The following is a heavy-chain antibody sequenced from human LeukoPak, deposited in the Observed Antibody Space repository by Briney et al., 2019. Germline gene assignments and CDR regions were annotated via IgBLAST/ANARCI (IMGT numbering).Heavy chain of an antibody. J-gene: IGHJ3*02. CDR1: GGPISSYY. Sequence: SETLSLTCTVSGGPISSYYWRWIRQPPGKGLEWIGYIYYSGSTNYNPSLKSRVTISVDTSKNQCSLKLSSVTAADTAVYYCAREYSSSEAFDIWGEGTMVTVSS. CDR3: AREYSSSEAFDI. CDR2: IYYSGST. V-gene: IGHV4-59*01. D-gene: IGHD6-6*01.